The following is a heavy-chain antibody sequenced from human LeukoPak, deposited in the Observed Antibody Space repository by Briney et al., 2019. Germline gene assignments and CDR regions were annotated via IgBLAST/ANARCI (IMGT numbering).Heavy chain of an antibody. CDR3: AKATMVRGVIS. Sequence: PGGSLRLSCAASGFTFSSYSMNWVRQAPGKGLEWVSYISSSSSTIYYADSVKGRFTISRDNAKNSLYLQMNSLRAEDTAVYYCAKATMVRGVISWGQGTLVTVSS. CDR2: ISSSSSTI. V-gene: IGHV3-48*04. D-gene: IGHD3-10*01. J-gene: IGHJ4*02. CDR1: GFTFSSYS.